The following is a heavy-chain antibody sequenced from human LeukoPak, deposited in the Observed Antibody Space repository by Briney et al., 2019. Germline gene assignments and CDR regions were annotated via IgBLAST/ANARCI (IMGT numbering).Heavy chain of an antibody. V-gene: IGHV5-51*01. CDR3: ARHRALYYYGSGSFDY. Sequence: GESLKISCKGSGYSITSYWIGWVRQMPGKGLEWMGIIYPGDSDTRYSPSFQGQVTISADKSISSAYLQWSSLKASDTAMYYCARHRALYYYGSGSFDYWGQGTLVTVSS. CDR2: IYPGDSDT. J-gene: IGHJ4*02. CDR1: GYSITSYW. D-gene: IGHD3-10*01.